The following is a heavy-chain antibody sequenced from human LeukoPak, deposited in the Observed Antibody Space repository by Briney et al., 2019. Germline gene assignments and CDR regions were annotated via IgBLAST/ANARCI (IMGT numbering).Heavy chain of an antibody. CDR2: IYSDGST. CDR1: GFTFSSYG. Sequence: PGGSLRLSCAASGFTFSSYGMHWVRQAPGKGLEWVSVIYSDGSTYYADSVKGRFTISRDNAKNSLYLQMNGLRAEDTAVYYCARDSGSYSYGGQGTLVTVSS. CDR3: ARDSGSYSY. V-gene: IGHV3-NL1*01. D-gene: IGHD1-26*01. J-gene: IGHJ4*02.